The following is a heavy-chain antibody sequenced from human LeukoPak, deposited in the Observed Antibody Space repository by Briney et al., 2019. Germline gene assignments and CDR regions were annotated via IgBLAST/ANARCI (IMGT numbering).Heavy chain of an antibody. CDR2: ISSSSSYI. J-gene: IGHJ3*02. CDR1: GFTFSSYS. Sequence: GGSLRLSCAASGFTFSSYSMNWVRQAPGKGLEWVSSISSSSSYIYYADSVKGRFTISRDNAKNSLYLQMNSLRAEDTAVYYCARGHYEYAAAGNDAFDIWGQGTMVTVSS. CDR3: ARGHYEYAAAGNDAFDI. V-gene: IGHV3-21*01. D-gene: IGHD6-13*01.